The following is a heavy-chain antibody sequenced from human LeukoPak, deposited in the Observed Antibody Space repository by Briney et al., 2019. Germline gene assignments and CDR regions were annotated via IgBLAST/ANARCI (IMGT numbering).Heavy chain of an antibody. CDR1: GGSISSYY. D-gene: IGHD3-22*01. Sequence: SETLSLTCTVSGGSISSYYWSWIRQPAGKALEWIGRIYPTGSINYNPSLKSRVTMSVDTSKNQLSLKLTSLTAADTAVYFCARDPSTFSGYFDFWGRGTLVTVSS. CDR3: ARDPSTFSGYFDF. J-gene: IGHJ4*02. CDR2: IYPTGSI. V-gene: IGHV4-4*07.